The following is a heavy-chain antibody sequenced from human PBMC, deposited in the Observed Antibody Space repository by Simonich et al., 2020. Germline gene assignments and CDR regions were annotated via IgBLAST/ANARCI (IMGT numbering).Heavy chain of an antibody. CDR1: GGSISSSSYY. Sequence: QLQLQESGPGLVKPSETLSLTCTVSGGSISSSSYYWGWIRQPPGKGLEWIGSIYYSGDNYYNPTLKGRVTISVDTSKNQFSLKLSSVTAADTAVYYCARHAGFAFDIWGQGTMVTVSS. J-gene: IGHJ3*02. CDR3: ARHAGFAFDI. D-gene: IGHD6-13*01. CDR2: IYYSGDN. V-gene: IGHV4-39*01.